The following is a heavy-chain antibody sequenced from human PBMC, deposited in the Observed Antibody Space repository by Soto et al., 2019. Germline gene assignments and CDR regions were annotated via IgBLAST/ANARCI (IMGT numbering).Heavy chain of an antibody. CDR2: IIPIFGTA. Sequence: SVKVSCKASGGTFSSYAISWVRHAPGQGLEWMGGIIPIFGTANYAQKFQGRVTITADESTSTAYMELSSLRSEDTAVYYCAELYYDSSGYSPQESFDIWGQGTMVTVSS. CDR1: GGTFSSYA. D-gene: IGHD3-22*01. V-gene: IGHV1-69*13. CDR3: AELYYDSSGYSPQESFDI. J-gene: IGHJ3*02.